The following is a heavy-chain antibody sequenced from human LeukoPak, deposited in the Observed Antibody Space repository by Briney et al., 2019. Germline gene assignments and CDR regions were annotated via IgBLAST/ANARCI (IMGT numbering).Heavy chain of an antibody. Sequence: PGGSLRLSCAASGFTFSSYGMHWVRQAPGKGLEWVAVIWYDGSNKYYAGSVKGRFTISRDNSKNTLYLQMNSLRAEDTAVYYCAKDLSGYGSAAFDYWGQGTLVTVSS. J-gene: IGHJ4*02. CDR3: AKDLSGYGSAAFDY. CDR1: GFTFSSYG. D-gene: IGHD3-10*01. V-gene: IGHV3-30*02. CDR2: IWYDGSNK.